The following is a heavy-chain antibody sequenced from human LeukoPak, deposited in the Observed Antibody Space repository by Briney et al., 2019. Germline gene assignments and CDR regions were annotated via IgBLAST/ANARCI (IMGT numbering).Heavy chain of an antibody. V-gene: IGHV4-34*01. CDR1: GFTFSNAW. CDR2: INHSGST. CDR3: ARRGSGYYNWYFDL. J-gene: IGHJ2*01. Sequence: GSLRLSCAASGFTFSNAWMSWVRQAPGKGLEWVGEINHSGSTNYNPFLKSRVTISVDTSKNQFSLKLSSVTAADTAVYYCARRGSGYYNWYFDLWGRGTLVTVSS. D-gene: IGHD3-22*01.